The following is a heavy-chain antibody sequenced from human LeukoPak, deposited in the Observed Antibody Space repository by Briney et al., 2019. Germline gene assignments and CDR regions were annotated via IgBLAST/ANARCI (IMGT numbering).Heavy chain of an antibody. Sequence: GEPLKISCKASGYSFTSYWIGWARQLHGKGWDWMGILYPGDSDTRYRPSLQGQVTISADKSISTAYLQWSRLKASDSVMYYCASGVMTYVFDIWGQGTMVTVSS. CDR1: GYSFTSYW. J-gene: IGHJ3*02. D-gene: IGHD2-21*02. CDR2: LYPGDSDT. V-gene: IGHV5-51*01. CDR3: ASGVMTYVFDI.